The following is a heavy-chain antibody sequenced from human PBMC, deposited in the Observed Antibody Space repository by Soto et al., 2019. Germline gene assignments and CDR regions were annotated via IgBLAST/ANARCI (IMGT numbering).Heavy chain of an antibody. CDR3: ARDRYCSSTSCYEMGGLDY. Sequence: EVQLVESGGGLVQPGGSLRLSCAASGFTFSSYAMHWVRQAPGKGLEYVSAISSNGGSTYYANSVKGGFTISRDNSKNTLYLQMGSLRAEDMAVYYCARDRYCSSTSCYEMGGLDYWGHGTLVTVSS. CDR2: ISSNGGST. V-gene: IGHV3-64*01. CDR1: GFTFSSYA. J-gene: IGHJ4*01. D-gene: IGHD2-2*01.